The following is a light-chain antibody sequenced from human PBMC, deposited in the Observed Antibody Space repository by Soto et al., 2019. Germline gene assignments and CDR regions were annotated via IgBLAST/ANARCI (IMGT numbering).Light chain of an antibody. Sequence: SALTQPASVSGSPGQSMPISCTGTSRDVGSYNFVSWYQQLPGKAPKLMIYEVSNRPSGVSNRFSGSKSGNTASLTISGLQAEDEADYYCGSYTTSSNYVFGSGTKVTVL. J-gene: IGLJ1*01. V-gene: IGLV2-14*01. CDR1: SRDVGSYNF. CDR3: GSYTTSSNYV. CDR2: EVS.